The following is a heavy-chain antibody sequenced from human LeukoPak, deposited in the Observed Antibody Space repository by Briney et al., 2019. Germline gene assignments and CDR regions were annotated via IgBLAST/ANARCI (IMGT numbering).Heavy chain of an antibody. J-gene: IGHJ4*02. V-gene: IGHV2-70*01. CDR3: ARMDYGDYLFDF. Sequence: SGPTLCHPTPALTLTCTFSGFSRGTNGMGVSWMRQPPGKALEWVALIDWDHDKFYSTSLQTRLTISKDTSKNLVVLTMTNMDPVDTATYYCARMDYGDYLFDFWGQGTLVTVSS. D-gene: IGHD4-17*01. CDR2: IDWDHDK. CDR1: GFSRGTNGMG.